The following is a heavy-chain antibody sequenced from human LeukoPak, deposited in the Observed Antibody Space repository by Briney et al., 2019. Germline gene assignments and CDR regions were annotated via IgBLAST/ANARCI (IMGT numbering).Heavy chain of an antibody. J-gene: IGHJ4*02. CDR3: ARDVVGYVDY. D-gene: IGHD3-3*01. V-gene: IGHV3-21*01. Sequence: PGGSLRLSCAAYGFTFSSYSMNWVRQAPGKGLEWVSSISSSSSYIYYADSVKGRFTISRDNAKNSLYLQMNSLRAEDTAVYYCARDVVGYVDYWGQGTLVTVSS. CDR2: ISSSSSYI. CDR1: GFTFSSYS.